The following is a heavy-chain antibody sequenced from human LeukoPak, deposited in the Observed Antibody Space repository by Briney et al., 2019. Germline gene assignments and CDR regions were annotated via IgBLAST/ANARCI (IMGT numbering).Heavy chain of an antibody. V-gene: IGHV1-18*01. CDR2: ISAYNGNT. CDR3: ARVPLMKGVDSGSYIAGPYDFDY. D-gene: IGHD1-26*01. Sequence: ASVKVSCKASGYTFTSYGISWVRQAPGQGLEWMGWISAYNGNTNYAQKLQGRVTMTTDTSTSTAYMELRSLRSDDTAVYYCARVPLMKGVDSGSYIAGPYDFDYWGQGTLVTVSS. CDR1: GYTFTSYG. J-gene: IGHJ4*02.